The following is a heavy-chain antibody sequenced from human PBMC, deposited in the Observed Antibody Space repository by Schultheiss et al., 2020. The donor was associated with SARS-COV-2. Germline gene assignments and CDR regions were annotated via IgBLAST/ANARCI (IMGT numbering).Heavy chain of an antibody. CDR3: ARWVVRQWLVPDDY. CDR2: IYYSGST. D-gene: IGHD6-19*01. V-gene: IGHV4-59*01. CDR1: GGSISSYY. Sequence: SQTLSLTCTVSGGSISSYYWSWIRQPPGKGLEWIGYIYYSGSTNYNPSLKSRVTISVDTSKNQFSLKLSSVTAADTAVYYCARWVVRQWLVPDDYWGQGTLVTVSS. J-gene: IGHJ4*02.